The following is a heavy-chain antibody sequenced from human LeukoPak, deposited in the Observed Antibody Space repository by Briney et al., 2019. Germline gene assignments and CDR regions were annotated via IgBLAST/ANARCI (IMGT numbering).Heavy chain of an antibody. CDR2: MNPNRGDT. CDR1: GYTFTSYD. CDR3: VVVPAAIDYYYYYMDV. J-gene: IGHJ6*03. V-gene: IGHV1-8*01. Sequence: ASVKVSCKASGYTFTSYDIHWVRQATGQGLEWMGRMNPNRGDTDYAQKFQGSVTITADESTSTAYMELSSLRSEDTAVYYCVVVPAAIDYYYYYMDVWGKGTTVTVSS. D-gene: IGHD2-2*01.